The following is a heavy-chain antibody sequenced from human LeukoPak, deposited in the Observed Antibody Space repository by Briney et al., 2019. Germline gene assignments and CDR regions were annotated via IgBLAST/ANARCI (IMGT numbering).Heavy chain of an antibody. CDR3: ASHQGGGYSLAWFDP. J-gene: IGHJ5*02. CDR1: GFTFDDYG. D-gene: IGHD1-26*01. Sequence: GGSLRLSCAASGFTFDDYGMSWVRQAPGKGLEWVSGINWNGGSTGYADSVKGRFTISRDNAKNSLYLQMNSLRAEDTALYYCASHQGGGYSLAWFDPWGQGTLVTVSS. V-gene: IGHV3-20*04. CDR2: INWNGGST.